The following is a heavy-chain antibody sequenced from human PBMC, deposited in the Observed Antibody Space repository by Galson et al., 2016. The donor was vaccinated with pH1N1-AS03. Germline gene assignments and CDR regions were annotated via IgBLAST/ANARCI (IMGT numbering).Heavy chain of an antibody. Sequence: ETLSLTCSVSGVSITSYYWSWIRLPAGKGLEWIGRIYGGASGNMNFNPSLKSRVTMSVDTSKNQFSLSLNSVTAADTAVYYCARDFGSGHYKNYYNYGMDVWGPGTTVTVSS. CDR1: GVSITSYY. J-gene: IGHJ6*02. CDR2: IYGGASGNM. D-gene: IGHD3-10*01. V-gene: IGHV4-4*07. CDR3: ARDFGSGHYKNYYNYGMDV.